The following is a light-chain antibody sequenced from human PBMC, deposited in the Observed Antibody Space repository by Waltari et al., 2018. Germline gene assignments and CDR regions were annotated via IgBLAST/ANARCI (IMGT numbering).Light chain of an antibody. CDR3: QSYTSSAV. V-gene: IGLV6-57*04. CDR1: GGSIVNNY. Sequence: NFLLTQPHSVSESPGTTVIISCTRSGGSIVNNYVQWYQHRPGSAPSIVIYEDDQRPSGVPDRLSGSIDSSSNSASLTISGLRTEDEADYYCQSYTSSAVFGGGTKLTV. J-gene: IGLJ3*02. CDR2: EDD.